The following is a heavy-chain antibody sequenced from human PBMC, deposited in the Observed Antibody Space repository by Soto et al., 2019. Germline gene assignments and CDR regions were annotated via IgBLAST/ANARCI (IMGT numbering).Heavy chain of an antibody. CDR2: ISSSSDYI. CDR1: GFTFTSYT. D-gene: IGHD6-13*01. V-gene: IGHV3-21*06. CDR3: ARARVYATGPLDF. J-gene: IGHJ4*02. Sequence: GGSLRLSCAATGFTFTSYTMNWVRQAPGKGLEWVSSISSSSDYIYYADSMKGRVTISRDNAKNSLFLDMNSLTGEDTAVYYCARARVYATGPLDFWGQGTLVTVSS.